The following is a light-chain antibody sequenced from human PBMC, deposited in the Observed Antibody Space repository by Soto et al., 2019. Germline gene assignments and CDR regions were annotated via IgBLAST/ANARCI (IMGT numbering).Light chain of an antibody. J-gene: IGLJ3*02. CDR3: QSHDSSLNSWV. Sequence: QSVLTQPPSMSGAPGQRVTISCTGSSSNIGEGYDVHWYQHIPGTAPKLLIYGNTNRPSGVPDRFSVSKSGTSASLAITGLQAEDEADYYCQSHDSSLNSWVFGGGTKLTVL. V-gene: IGLV1-40*01. CDR1: SSNIGEGYD. CDR2: GNT.